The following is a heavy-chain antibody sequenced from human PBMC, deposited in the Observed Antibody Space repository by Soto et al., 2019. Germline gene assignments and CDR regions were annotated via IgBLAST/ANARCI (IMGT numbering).Heavy chain of an antibody. D-gene: IGHD3-9*01. CDR1: GFTFSGSA. J-gene: IGHJ4*02. CDR2: IRSKANNYAT. V-gene: IGHV3-73*02. CDR3: TYFDAAAGGDY. Sequence: EVQLVESGGGLVQPGGSLKLSCAASGFTFSGSAMHWVRQASGKGLEWVGRIRSKANNYATAYAASVKGRFTTSRDDSKHTAYLQMSSLKIEDTAVYYCTYFDAAAGGDYWGQGTLVTVSS.